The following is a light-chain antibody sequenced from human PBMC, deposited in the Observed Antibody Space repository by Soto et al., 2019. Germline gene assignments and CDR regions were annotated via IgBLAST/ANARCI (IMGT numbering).Light chain of an antibody. CDR2: GAS. J-gene: IGKJ4*01. CDR1: QSVSSSY. Sequence: EIVLTQSPGTLSLSPGERATLSCRASQSVSSSYLAWYQQKPGQAPRLLIYGASSRATVIPDRFSGSGSGTDFTLTISRLEPEDFAVYYCQQYSTSLSLLIFGGGTKVEIK. V-gene: IGKV3-20*01. CDR3: QQYSTSLSLLI.